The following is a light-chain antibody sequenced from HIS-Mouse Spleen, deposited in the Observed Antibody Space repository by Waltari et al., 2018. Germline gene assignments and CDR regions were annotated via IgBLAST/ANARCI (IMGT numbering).Light chain of an antibody. V-gene: IGLV1-47*02. CDR1: SPTIGCHY. CDR3: AAWDDSLSGPV. J-gene: IGLJ3*02. CDR2: SNN. Sequence: QSVLTQPPSASGTPGQRVTISCSGSSPTIGCHYVYWYQQLPGTAPKLLIYSNNQRPSGVPNRFSGSKSGTSASLAISGLRSEDEADYYCAAWDDSLSGPVFGGGTKLTVL.